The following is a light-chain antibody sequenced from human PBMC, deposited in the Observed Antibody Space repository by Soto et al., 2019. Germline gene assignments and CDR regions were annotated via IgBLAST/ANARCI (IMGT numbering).Light chain of an antibody. Sequence: DIQMTQSPSTLSGSVGDRVTIACRASQTISSWLAWYQQKPGKAPKLLIYKASTLKSGVPSRFSGSGSGTEFTLTISSLQPEDFATYYCQQSYSFPRTFGRGTKVDIK. CDR1: QTISSW. V-gene: IGKV1-5*03. CDR3: QQSYSFPRT. J-gene: IGKJ1*01. CDR2: KAS.